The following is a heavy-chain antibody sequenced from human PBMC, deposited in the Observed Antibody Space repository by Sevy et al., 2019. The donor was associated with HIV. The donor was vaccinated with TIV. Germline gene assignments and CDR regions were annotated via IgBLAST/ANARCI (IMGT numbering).Heavy chain of an antibody. CDR3: AKAPNGYYGSRREGYYFDY. J-gene: IGHJ4*02. V-gene: IGHV3-23*01. D-gene: IGHD3-10*01. CDR1: GFTFSSYA. Sequence: GGSLRLSCAASGFTFSSYAMSWVRQAPGKGLEWVSAISGSGGSTYSADSVKGRFTISRDNSKNTLYLQMNSLRAEETAVYYCAKAPNGYYGSRREGYYFDYWGQGTLVTVSS. CDR2: ISGSGGST.